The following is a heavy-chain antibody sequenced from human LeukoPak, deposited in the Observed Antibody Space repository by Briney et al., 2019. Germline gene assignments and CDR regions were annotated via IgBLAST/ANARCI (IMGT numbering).Heavy chain of an antibody. V-gene: IGHV4-34*10. CDR3: ARYDCSSTSCYFVDY. CDR1: GGSFSGYY. D-gene: IGHD2-2*01. CDR2: INHSGST. J-gene: IGHJ4*02. Sequence: PSETLSLTCAVYGGSFSGYYWSWIRQPPGKGLEWIGEINHSGSTNYNPSLKSRVTMSVDTSKNQFSLKLSSVTAADTAVYYCARYDCSSTSCYFVDYWGQGTLVTVSS.